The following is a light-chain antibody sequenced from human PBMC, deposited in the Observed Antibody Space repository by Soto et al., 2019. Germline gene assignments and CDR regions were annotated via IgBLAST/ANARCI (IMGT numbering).Light chain of an antibody. V-gene: IGLV2-8*01. CDR3: SSYGGINTVV. J-gene: IGLJ2*01. CDR2: EVS. Sequence: QYVLTQPPSASGSPGQSDTISFTGRSSDVDVYNYVSWYQQHPGKAPKLMIYEVSKRPSGVPDRLSGSKSGNTASLTVSGLQAENEADYYCSSYGGINTVVFGGGTKLTVL. CDR1: SSDVDVYNY.